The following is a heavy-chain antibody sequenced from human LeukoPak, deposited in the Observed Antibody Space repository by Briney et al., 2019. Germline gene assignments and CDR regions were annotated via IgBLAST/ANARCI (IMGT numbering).Heavy chain of an antibody. CDR3: ALRKGSSGYYYVGAFDI. Sequence: GGSLRLSCAASGFTFSSYAMSWVRQAPGKGLEWVSAISGSGGSTYYADSVKGRFTISRDNSKNTLYLQMNSLRAEDTAVYYCALRKGSSGYYYVGAFDIWGQGTMVTVSS. CDR2: ISGSGGST. V-gene: IGHV3-23*01. D-gene: IGHD3-22*01. J-gene: IGHJ3*02. CDR1: GFTFSSYA.